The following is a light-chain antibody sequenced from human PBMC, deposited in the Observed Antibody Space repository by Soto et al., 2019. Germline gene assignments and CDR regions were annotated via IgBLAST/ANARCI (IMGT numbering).Light chain of an antibody. J-gene: IGKJ5*01. CDR2: AVS. V-gene: IGKV3-20*01. CDR1: QSVSSKY. CDR3: QLYGISPH. Sequence: DIVLTQSPGTLSLSPGERATLSCRASQSVSSKYLAWYQQKPGQAPRLLIYAVSTRATDIPDRFSGSASGTDFTLTINRLEPEDFAVYYCQLYGISPHFGQGTRLEIK.